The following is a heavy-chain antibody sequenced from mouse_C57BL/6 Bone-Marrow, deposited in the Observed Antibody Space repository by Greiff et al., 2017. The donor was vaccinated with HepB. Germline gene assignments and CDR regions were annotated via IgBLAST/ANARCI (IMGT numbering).Heavy chain of an antibody. Sequence: EVKLMESGAELVRPGASVKLSCTASGFNIKDYYMHWVKQRPEQGLEWIGRIDPEDGDTEYAPKFPGKATMTADTSSNTAYLQLSSLTSEDTAVYYCTTRGYYDYDWPYWGQGTSVTVSS. CDR3: TTRGYYDYDWPY. V-gene: IGHV14-1*01. CDR1: GFNIKDYY. J-gene: IGHJ4*01. CDR2: IDPEDGDT. D-gene: IGHD2-4*01.